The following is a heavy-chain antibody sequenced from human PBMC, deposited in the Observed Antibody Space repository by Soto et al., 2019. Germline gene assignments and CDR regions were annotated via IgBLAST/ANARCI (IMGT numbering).Heavy chain of an antibody. CDR1: GYSFTSYW. CDR3: ASQWVPKGGATPGGMDV. Sequence: GESLKISCKGSGYSFTSYWIGWVRQMPGKGLEWMGIIYPGDSDTRYSPSFQGQVTISADKSISTAYLQWSSLKASDTAMYYCASQWVPKGGATPGGMDVWGQGTTVTVS. CDR2: IYPGDSDT. J-gene: IGHJ6*02. V-gene: IGHV5-51*01. D-gene: IGHD1-26*01.